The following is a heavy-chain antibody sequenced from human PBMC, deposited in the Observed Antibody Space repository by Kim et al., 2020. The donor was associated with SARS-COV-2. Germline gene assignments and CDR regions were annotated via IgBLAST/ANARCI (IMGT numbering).Heavy chain of an antibody. D-gene: IGHD3-22*01. V-gene: IGHV3-30*18. J-gene: IGHJ4*02. Sequence: GGSLRLSCAASGFTFSSYGMHWVRQAPGKGLEWVAVISYDGSNKYYADSVKGRFTISRDNSKNTLYLQMNSLRAEDTAVYYCAKTENTDDSSGYYYLDYWGQGTLVTVSS. CDR3: AKTENTDDSSGYYYLDY. CDR1: GFTFSSYG. CDR2: ISYDGSNK.